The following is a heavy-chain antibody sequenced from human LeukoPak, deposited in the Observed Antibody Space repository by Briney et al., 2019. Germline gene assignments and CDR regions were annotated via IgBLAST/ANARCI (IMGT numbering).Heavy chain of an antibody. J-gene: IGHJ4*02. V-gene: IGHV3-30*02. CDR2: IRYDGSNK. D-gene: IGHD3-22*01. Sequence: GGSLRLSCAASGFTFSSYGMHWVRQAPGKGLEWVAFIRYDGSNKYYADSVKGRFTISRDNSKNTLYLQMNSLRAEDTAVYYRARDPQYSYDDSGTFDSWGQGTLVTVSS. CDR3: ARDPQYSYDDSGTFDS. CDR1: GFTFSSYG.